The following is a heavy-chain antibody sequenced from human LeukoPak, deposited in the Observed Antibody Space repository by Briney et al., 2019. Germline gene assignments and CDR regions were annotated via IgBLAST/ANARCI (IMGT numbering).Heavy chain of an antibody. J-gene: IGHJ6*03. CDR1: GGSFSGYY. CDR3: ARRRGGYSYGSLNYYYYMDV. Sequence: SETLSLTCAVYGGSFSGYYWSWIRQPPGKGLEWIGEINHSGSTNYNPSLKSRVTISVDTSKNQFSLKLSSVTAADTAVYYCARRRGGYSYGSLNYYYYMDVWGKGTTVTVSS. D-gene: IGHD5-18*01. CDR2: INHSGST. V-gene: IGHV4-34*01.